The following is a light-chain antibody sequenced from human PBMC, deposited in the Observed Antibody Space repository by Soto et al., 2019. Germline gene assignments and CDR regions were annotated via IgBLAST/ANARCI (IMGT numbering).Light chain of an antibody. CDR1: SSDVGGYNY. J-gene: IGLJ1*01. CDR3: SSYAGSNNFEI. CDR2: DVN. V-gene: IGLV2-8*01. Sequence: QSVLTQLPSASGSRGQSVTISCTGTSSDVGGYNYVSWYQQHPGKAPKLMIYDVNKRPSGVPDRFSGSKSGNTASLTVSGLQAEDEADYYCSSYAGSNNFEIFGTGTKLTVL.